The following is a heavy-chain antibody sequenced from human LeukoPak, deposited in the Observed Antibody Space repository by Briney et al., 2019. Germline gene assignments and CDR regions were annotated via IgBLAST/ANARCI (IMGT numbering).Heavy chain of an antibody. Sequence: PGGSLRLSCAASGFTFSYYGLHWVRQTPGQGLVWVAAINRDGTGTSHADSVRGRFTVSRDNAKNTLYLQLNSLRADDTAVYYCARGLSYAVAYGDYWGQGTLVTVSS. CDR1: GFTFSYYG. CDR2: INRDGTGT. V-gene: IGHV3-74*01. J-gene: IGHJ4*02. CDR3: ARGLSYAVAYGDY. D-gene: IGHD6-19*01.